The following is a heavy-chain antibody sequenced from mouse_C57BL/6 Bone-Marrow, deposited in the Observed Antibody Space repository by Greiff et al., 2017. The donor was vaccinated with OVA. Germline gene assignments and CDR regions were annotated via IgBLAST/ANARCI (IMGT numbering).Heavy chain of an antibody. CDR2: ISYDGSN. CDR3: ARAPIYYYGSSLFDY. Sequence: VQLQQSGPGLVKPSQSLSLTCSVTGYSITSGYYWNWIRQFPGNKLEWMGYISYDGSNNYNPSLKNRISITRDTSKNQFFLKLNSVTTEDTATYYCARAPIYYYGSSLFDYWGQGTTLTVSS. D-gene: IGHD1-1*01. V-gene: IGHV3-6*01. J-gene: IGHJ2*01. CDR1: GYSITSGYY.